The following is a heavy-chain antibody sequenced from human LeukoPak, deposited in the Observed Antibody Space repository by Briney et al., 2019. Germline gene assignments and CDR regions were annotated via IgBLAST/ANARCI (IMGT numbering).Heavy chain of an antibody. CDR1: GGSISSYY. J-gene: IGHJ4*02. CDR3: ARGLQWLAPRFDY. CDR2: INHSGST. V-gene: IGHV4-34*01. D-gene: IGHD6-19*01. Sequence: PSETLSLTCAVSGGSISSYYWYWIRQPAGMGLEWIGEINHSGSTNYNPSLKSRVTISVDTSKNQFSLKLSSVTAADTAVYYCARGLQWLAPRFDYWGQGTLVTVSS.